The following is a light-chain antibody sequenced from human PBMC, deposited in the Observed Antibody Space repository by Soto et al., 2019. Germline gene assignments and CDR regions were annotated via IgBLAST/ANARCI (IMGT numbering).Light chain of an antibody. Sequence: IQMTQSPSTLSASVGDTVTLTCRSSQRIARWFAWYQQKPGKAPRLIIYDATSLESGVPSRFSGSGSGTDFTLTISSLQPDDFATYYCQQYNTSPRTFGQGTKLEIK. CDR3: QQYNTSPRT. J-gene: IGKJ1*01. V-gene: IGKV1-5*01. CDR2: DAT. CDR1: QRIARW.